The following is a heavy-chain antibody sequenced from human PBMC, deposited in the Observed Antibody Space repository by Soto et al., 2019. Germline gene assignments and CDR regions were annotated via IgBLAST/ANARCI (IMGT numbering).Heavy chain of an antibody. J-gene: IGHJ6*02. V-gene: IGHV6-1*01. CDR3: ARSEEDSDYYYYGLDV. D-gene: IGHD2-15*01. CDR1: GYSRSRSRVA. CDR2: TYYRSRWYS. Sequence: TQTDSLTCEIPGYSRSRSRVAWNLDRQTPSRLLEWLWRTYYRSRWYSDFAVSVRGRIVINADTSKNQFSLQLNSVTPEDTAVYFCARSEEDSDYYYYGLDVWGQGTTVTGSS.